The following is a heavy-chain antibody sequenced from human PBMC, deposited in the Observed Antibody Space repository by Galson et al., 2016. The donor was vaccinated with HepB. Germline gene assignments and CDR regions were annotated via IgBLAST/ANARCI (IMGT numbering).Heavy chain of an antibody. CDR2: IYPRDSET. D-gene: IGHD1-26*01. CDR1: GYIFTNYW. Sequence: QSGAEVKKPGDSLKISCKTSGYIFTNYWIGWVRQMPGKGLEWMGIIYPRDSETRYNPSFEGLVTMSSDKSITTAYLQLSNLKASDTAMYYCARVSSGTYYLTDHWVQGALATVSS. V-gene: IGHV5-51*01. J-gene: IGHJ4*02. CDR3: ARVSSGTYYLTDH.